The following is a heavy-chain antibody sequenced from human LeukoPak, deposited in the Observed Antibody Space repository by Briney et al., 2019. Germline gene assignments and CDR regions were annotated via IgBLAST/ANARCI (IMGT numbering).Heavy chain of an antibody. CDR2: ISGSGGST. D-gene: IGHD6-13*01. CDR3: AKLPSSSWYY. V-gene: IGHV3-23*01. CDR1: GFTFSSYA. J-gene: IGHJ4*02. Sequence: GVSLRLSCAASGFTFSSYAMSWVRQDPGKGLEWVSAISGSGGSTYYADSVKGRFTISRDNSKNTLYLQMNSLRAEDTAVYYCAKLPSSSWYYWGQGTLVTVSS.